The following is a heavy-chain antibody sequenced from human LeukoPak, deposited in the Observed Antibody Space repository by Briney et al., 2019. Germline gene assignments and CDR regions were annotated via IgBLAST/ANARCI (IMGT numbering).Heavy chain of an antibody. Sequence: PGGSLRLSCAASRFTFSNYWMSWVRQAPGKGLEWVANIKEDGSEKYYVDSVKGRFTISRDNAKNSLYLQMNSLRAEDSAVYYCARDLGGGPPGYWGQGTLDTVSS. CDR2: IKEDGSEK. D-gene: IGHD4-23*01. V-gene: IGHV3-7*01. J-gene: IGHJ4*02. CDR1: RFTFSNYW. CDR3: ARDLGGGPPGY.